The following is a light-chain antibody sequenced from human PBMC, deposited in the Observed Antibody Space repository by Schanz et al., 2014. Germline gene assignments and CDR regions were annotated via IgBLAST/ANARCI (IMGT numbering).Light chain of an antibody. V-gene: IGKV3D-15*01. CDR1: QSIDNF. Sequence: EIVMTQSPVTLSVSPGERATLSCRASQSIDNFLAWYQQKPGQAPRLLIYGASTRATGIPARFSGGGSGTEFTLTISSLQSEDFAVYYCQQYNNWPPYTFGQGPKLEIK. CDR2: GAS. CDR3: QQYNNWPPYT. J-gene: IGKJ2*01.